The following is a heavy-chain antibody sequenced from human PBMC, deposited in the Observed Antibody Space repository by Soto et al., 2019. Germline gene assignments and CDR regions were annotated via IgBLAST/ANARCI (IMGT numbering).Heavy chain of an antibody. V-gene: IGHV4-34*01. D-gene: IGHD5-18*01. Sequence: QVQLQQWGAGLLKPSETLSLTCAVYGGSFSGYYWSWIRQPPGKGLEWIGEINHSGSTNYNPSLMSRVPRSGATTQNQFCLKLSSVTAADTAVNYCPRHPGWWIELWLSYGMDVWGQGTTVTVS. J-gene: IGHJ6*02. CDR3: PRHPGWWIELWLSYGMDV. CDR1: GGSFSGYY. CDR2: INHSGST.